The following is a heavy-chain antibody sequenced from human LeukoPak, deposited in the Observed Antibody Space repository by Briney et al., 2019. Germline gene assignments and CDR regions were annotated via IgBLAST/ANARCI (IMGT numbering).Heavy chain of an antibody. V-gene: IGHV1-2*02. D-gene: IGHD5-12*01. Sequence: GASVKVSCKASGYTFTGYYMHWVRQAPGQGLEWMGWINPNSGGTNYAQKFQGRVTMTGDTSISTAYMELSRLRSDDTAVYYCARDRSGYDPNWFDPWGQGTLVTVSS. CDR2: INPNSGGT. CDR1: GYTFTGYY. J-gene: IGHJ5*02. CDR3: ARDRSGYDPNWFDP.